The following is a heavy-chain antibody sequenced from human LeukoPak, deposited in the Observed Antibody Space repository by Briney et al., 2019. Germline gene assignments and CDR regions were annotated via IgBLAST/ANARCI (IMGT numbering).Heavy chain of an antibody. CDR2: ISAYNGNT. CDR3: ARDGGYIVVVTANNWFDP. CDR1: GYTFNTYG. Sequence: GASVKVSCKASGYTFNTYGISWVRQAPGQGLEWMGWISAYNGNTNYVQKLQGRVTMTTDTSTSTAYMELRSLRSDDTAVYYCARDGGYIVVVTANNWFDPWGQGTLVTVSS. V-gene: IGHV1-18*01. D-gene: IGHD2-21*02. J-gene: IGHJ5*02.